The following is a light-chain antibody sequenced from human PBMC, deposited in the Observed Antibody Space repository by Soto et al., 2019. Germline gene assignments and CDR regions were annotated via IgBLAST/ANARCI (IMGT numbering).Light chain of an antibody. CDR3: SSYTSSSTYVV. CDR2: DVS. V-gene: IGLV2-14*01. CDR1: SSDVGGYNY. Sequence: QSVLTQPASVSGSPGQSITISCTGTSSDVGGYNYVSWYQQHPGKAPKLMIYDVSNRPSGVSNSFSGSKSGNTASLTISGLQAEDEADYYCSSYTSSSTYVVFGGGTKLTVL. J-gene: IGLJ2*01.